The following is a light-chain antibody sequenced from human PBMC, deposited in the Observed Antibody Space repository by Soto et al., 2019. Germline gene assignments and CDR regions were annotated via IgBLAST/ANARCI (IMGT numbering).Light chain of an antibody. Sequence: IQLTQSPSSLSASVGDSVTITCRASQGISRYLAWYQQKPGRAPQLLISAASTLQSGVPSRFSGSGSGTHFTLVISSLQPEDFATYYCQQSYSTPRTFGQGTKVDIK. V-gene: IGKV1-9*01. J-gene: IGKJ1*01. CDR1: QGISRY. CDR2: AAS. CDR3: QQSYSTPRT.